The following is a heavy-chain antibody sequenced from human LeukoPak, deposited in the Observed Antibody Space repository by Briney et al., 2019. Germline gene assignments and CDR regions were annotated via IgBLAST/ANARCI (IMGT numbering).Heavy chain of an antibody. CDR3: IRHTAMGRFDY. D-gene: IGHD5-18*01. CDR1: GFTFSNAW. Sequence: PGGSLRLSCAAPGFTFSNAWMSWVRQAPGKGLEWVGRIKSKTDGGTTDYAAPVKGRFTISRDDSKNTLYLQMNSLKTEDTAVYYCIRHTAMGRFDYWGQGTWSPSPQ. J-gene: IGHJ4*02. CDR2: IKSKTDGGTT. V-gene: IGHV3-15*01.